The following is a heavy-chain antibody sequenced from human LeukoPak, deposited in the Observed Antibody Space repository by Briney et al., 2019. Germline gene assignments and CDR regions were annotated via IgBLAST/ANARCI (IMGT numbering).Heavy chain of an antibody. J-gene: IGHJ5*02. V-gene: IGHV4-39*01. CDR1: GGSISSSSYY. D-gene: IGHD6-13*01. CDR2: INHSGST. Sequence: SETLSLTCTVSGGSISSSSYYWGWIRQPPGKGLEWIGEINHSGSTNYNPSLKSRVTISVDTSKNQFSLKLSSVTAADTAVYYCARQPGIAAAGRVPHMGWFDPWGQGTLVTVSS. CDR3: ARQPGIAAAGRVPHMGWFDP.